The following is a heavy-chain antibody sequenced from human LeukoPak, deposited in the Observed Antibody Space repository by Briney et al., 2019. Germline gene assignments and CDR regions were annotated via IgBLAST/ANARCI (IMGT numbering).Heavy chain of an antibody. Sequence: PGGSLRLSCAASGFTFGHNYMIWIRQAPGKGLEWVSYISSIGSTIDYADSVKGRFTISRDNSKSTLYLQMNSLRAEDTAVYYCAKYSAPDSSPGGAFDIWGQGTMVTVSS. CDR2: ISSIGSTI. D-gene: IGHD3-22*01. CDR1: GFTFGHNY. V-gene: IGHV3-11*04. J-gene: IGHJ3*02. CDR3: AKYSAPDSSPGGAFDI.